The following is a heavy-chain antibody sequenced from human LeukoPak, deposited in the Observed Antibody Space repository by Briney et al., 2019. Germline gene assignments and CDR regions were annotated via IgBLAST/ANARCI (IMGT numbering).Heavy chain of an antibody. CDR2: INPNSGGT. Sequence: ASVKVSCKASGYTLSGYYMHWVRQAPGQGLEWMGWINPNSGGTNYAQKFQGRVTMTRDTSISTAYMELSRLRSDDTAVYYCARPNGVYCSGGSCYSRAAFDIWGQGTMVTVSS. CDR3: ARPNGVYCSGGSCYSRAAFDI. V-gene: IGHV1-2*02. J-gene: IGHJ3*02. CDR1: GYTLSGYY. D-gene: IGHD2-15*01.